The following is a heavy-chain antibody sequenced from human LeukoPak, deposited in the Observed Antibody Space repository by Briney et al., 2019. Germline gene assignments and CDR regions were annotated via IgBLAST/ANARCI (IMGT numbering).Heavy chain of an antibody. D-gene: IGHD5-18*01. CDR3: VRELRGDNYGYFDY. CDR1: GFTFSSYW. V-gene: IGHV3-74*01. CDR2: INNDGSAT. Sequence: GGTLRLSCGATGFTFSSYWMHWVRQAPAKGLVWVSRINNDGSATSYADSEKGRFTISRDNAKNTLYLQVNSLRAEDTAVYYCVRELRGDNYGYFDYWGQGTLVTVSS. J-gene: IGHJ4*02.